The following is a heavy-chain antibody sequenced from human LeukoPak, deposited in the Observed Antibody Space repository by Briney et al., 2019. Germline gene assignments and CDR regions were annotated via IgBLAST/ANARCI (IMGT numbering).Heavy chain of an antibody. CDR3: ARGYDSSAYYPFNY. J-gene: IGHJ4*02. CDR1: GGSISSGGYS. D-gene: IGHD3-22*01. V-gene: IGHV4-30-2*01. CDR2: IYHSGST. Sequence: SETLSLTCAVSGGSISSGGYSWSWIRQPPGKGLEWIGYIYHSGSTYYNPSLKSRVTISVDRSKNQFSLKLSSVTAADTAVYYCARGYDSSAYYPFNYWGQGTLVAVSS.